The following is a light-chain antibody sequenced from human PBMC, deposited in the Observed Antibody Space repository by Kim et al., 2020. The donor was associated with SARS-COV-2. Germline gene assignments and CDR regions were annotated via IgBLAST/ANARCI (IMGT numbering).Light chain of an antibody. CDR2: DVS. J-gene: IGLJ2*01. CDR1: SSDVGGYNY. CDR3: CSYAGNYTLV. Sequence: QSALTQPRSVSGSPGQSVTISCTGTSSDVGGYNYVSWYQQHSGKAPKLMLYDVSRRPSGVPDRFSGSKSGNTASLTISGLQAEDEADYYCCSYAGNYTLVFGAGTKVTVL. V-gene: IGLV2-11*01.